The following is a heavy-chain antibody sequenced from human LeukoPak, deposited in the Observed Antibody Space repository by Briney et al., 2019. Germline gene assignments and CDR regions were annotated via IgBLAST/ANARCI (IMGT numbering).Heavy chain of an antibody. CDR1: TPTVSGNY. D-gene: IGHD5-18*01. CDR3: ARDRGYSYGNWYFDN. V-gene: IGHV3-66*01. Sequence: PGGSLRPSCAPSTPTVSGNYMNWVRQAPGKGLEWVSVIKSGGGTFYADSVKGRFTISRDNSKNTLSLQMNSLRAEDTAMYYCARDRGYSYGNWYFDNWGQGTLVTVSS. CDR2: IKSGGGT. J-gene: IGHJ4*02.